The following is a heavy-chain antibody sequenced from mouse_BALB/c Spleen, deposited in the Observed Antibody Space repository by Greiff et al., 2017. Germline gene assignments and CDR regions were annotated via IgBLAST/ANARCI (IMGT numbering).Heavy chain of an antibody. CDR1: GYTFTSYW. V-gene: IGHV1-9*01. Sequence: QVQLKQPGSELVRPGASVKLSCKASGYTFTSYWMHWVKQRPGHGLEWIGEILPGSGSTNYNEKFKGKATFTADTSSNTAYMQLSSLTSEDSAVYYWARSEYGNSPYAMDYWGQGTSVTVSS. J-gene: IGHJ4*01. CDR2: ILPGSGST. D-gene: IGHD2-10*02. CDR3: ARSEYGNSPYAMDY.